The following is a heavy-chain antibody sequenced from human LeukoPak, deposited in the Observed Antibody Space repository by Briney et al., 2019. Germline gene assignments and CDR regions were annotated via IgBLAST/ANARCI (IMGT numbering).Heavy chain of an antibody. CDR2: IYASGST. CDR1: GGSISSYY. J-gene: IGHJ4*02. CDR3: ARWYSSGWAFDY. Sequence: KPSETLSLTCTVSGGSISSYYWSWIRQPAGKGLEWIGRIYASGSTNYNPSLKSRVTLSVDTSKNQFSLKLSSVTAADTAVYYCARWYSSGWAFDYWGQGTLVTVSS. V-gene: IGHV4-4*07. D-gene: IGHD6-19*01.